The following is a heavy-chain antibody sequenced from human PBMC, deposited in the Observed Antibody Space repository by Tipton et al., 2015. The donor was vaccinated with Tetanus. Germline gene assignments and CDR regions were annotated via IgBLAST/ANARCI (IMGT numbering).Heavy chain of an antibody. CDR1: GITFKDHA. CDR3: AKDMGDYYGSGSYSNFDY. V-gene: IGHV3-9*01. D-gene: IGHD3-10*01. Sequence: SLRLSCVPSGITFKDHAIHWVRQRPGKGLEWVSGFKWDIGSIGYADSVKGRFTISRDNARNSLYLQMNSLRAEDTALYYCAKDMGDYYGSGSYSNFDYWGQGTLVTVSS. CDR2: FKWDIGSI. J-gene: IGHJ4*02.